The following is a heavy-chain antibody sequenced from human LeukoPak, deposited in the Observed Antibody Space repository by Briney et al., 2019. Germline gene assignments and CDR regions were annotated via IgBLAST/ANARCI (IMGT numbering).Heavy chain of an antibody. V-gene: IGHV4-34*01. CDR3: ASGGYYYDSSGYKFDP. Sequence: PSETLSLTCAVCGGSFSGYYWSWIRQPPGKGLEWIGEINHSGSTNYNPSLKSRVTISVDTSKNQFSLKLSSVTAADAAVYYCASGGYYYDSSGYKFDPWGQGTLVTVSS. D-gene: IGHD3-22*01. CDR2: INHSGST. CDR1: GGSFSGYY. J-gene: IGHJ5*02.